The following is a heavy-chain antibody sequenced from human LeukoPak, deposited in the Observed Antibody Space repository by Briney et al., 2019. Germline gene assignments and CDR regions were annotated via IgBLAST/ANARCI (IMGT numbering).Heavy chain of an antibody. CDR1: GFTFNIYW. J-gene: IGHJ4*02. CDR2: VSGRDTST. V-gene: IGHV3-23*01. Sequence: GGSLRLSCAASGFTFNIYWMHWVRQAPGKGLVWVSAVSGRDTSTYYADSVKGRFTISRDNSKNTLYLQMNSLRAEDTAIYYCAKWGDYDVLTGYYDSDYWGQGTLVTVSS. CDR3: AKWGDYDVLTGYYDSDY. D-gene: IGHD3-9*01.